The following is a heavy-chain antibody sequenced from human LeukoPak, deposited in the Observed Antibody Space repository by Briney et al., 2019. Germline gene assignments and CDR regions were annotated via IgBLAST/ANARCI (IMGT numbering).Heavy chain of an antibody. CDR2: ISDIGGNT. CDR3: ASGREIYANVED. V-gene: IGHV3-23*01. J-gene: IGHJ4*02. Sequence: PGGSLRLSCAASGFTFGNYAMSWVRQAPGKGLEWVSVISDIGGNTYYADSVKGRFTISRDNSKNTLYLQMNSLRAEDTAVYYCASGREIYANVEDWGQGTLVTVSS. CDR1: GFTFGNYA. D-gene: IGHD2-8*01.